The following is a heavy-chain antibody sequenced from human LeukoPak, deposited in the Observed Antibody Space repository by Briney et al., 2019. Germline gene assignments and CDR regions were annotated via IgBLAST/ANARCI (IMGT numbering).Heavy chain of an antibody. CDR1: GGSISSYY. CDR2: IYYSGST. J-gene: IGHJ5*02. CDR3: AREGPDNWFDP. V-gene: IGHV4-59*01. Sequence: SETLSLTCTVSGGSISSYYWSWIRQPPGKGLEWIGYIYYSGSTNHNPSLKSRVTISVDTSKNQFSLKLSSVTAADTAVYYCAREGPDNWFDPWGQGTLVTVSS.